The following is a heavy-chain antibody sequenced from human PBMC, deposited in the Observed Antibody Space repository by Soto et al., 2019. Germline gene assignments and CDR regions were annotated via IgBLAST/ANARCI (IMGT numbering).Heavy chain of an antibody. D-gene: IGHD2-15*01. V-gene: IGHV1-18*01. Sequence: ASVKVSCKASGYTFTSYGISWVRQAPGQGLEWMGWISAYNGNTNYAQKLQGRVTMTTDTSTSTAYMELRSLRSDDTAVYYCARTPSVVVVAATPDYFDYRAQRTLVTVSS. CDR3: ARTPSVVVVAATPDYFDY. CDR2: ISAYNGNT. CDR1: GYTFTSYG. J-gene: IGHJ4*02.